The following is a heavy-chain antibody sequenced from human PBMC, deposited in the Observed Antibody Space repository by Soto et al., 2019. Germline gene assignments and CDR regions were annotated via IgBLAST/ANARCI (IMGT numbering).Heavy chain of an antibody. D-gene: IGHD1-26*01. CDR2: INHSGST. CDR1: GGSFSGYY. J-gene: IGHJ5*02. Sequence: LSLTCSVYGGSFSGYYRSWIRQPPGKGLEWIGEINHSGSTNYNPSLKSRVTISVDTSKNQFSLKLSSVTAADTAVYYCARGPGGTGVLDPWGQGTLVTVSS. V-gene: IGHV4-34*01. CDR3: ARGPGGTGVLDP.